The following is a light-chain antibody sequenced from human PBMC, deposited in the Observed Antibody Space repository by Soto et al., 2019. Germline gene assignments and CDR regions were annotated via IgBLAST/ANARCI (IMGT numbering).Light chain of an antibody. J-gene: IGLJ1*01. Sequence: QSALTQPPSASGSPGPSVAISCTGTSSDVGGYNYVSWYQQHPGKAPKLMIYEVNKRPSGVPDRFSGSKSGNTASLTVSGLQAEDEADYYYSSYAGRSHVFGTGTKLTVL. V-gene: IGLV2-8*01. CDR2: EVN. CDR3: SSYAGRSHV. CDR1: SSDVGGYNY.